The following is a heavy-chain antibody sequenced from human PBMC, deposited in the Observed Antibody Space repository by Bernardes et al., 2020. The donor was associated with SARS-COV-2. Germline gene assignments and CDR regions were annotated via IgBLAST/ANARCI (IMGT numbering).Heavy chain of an antibody. V-gene: IGHV3-23*01. Sequence: EKGLELVSAIGSGGSKTYSADYVKGRVTISRDNSKNTLYLQRNSLRAEDTALYYCATHTGSGWPHFYYWGQGTLVTVSS. CDR3: ATHTGSGWPHFYY. D-gene: IGHD6-19*01. J-gene: IGHJ4*02. CDR2: IGSGGSKT.